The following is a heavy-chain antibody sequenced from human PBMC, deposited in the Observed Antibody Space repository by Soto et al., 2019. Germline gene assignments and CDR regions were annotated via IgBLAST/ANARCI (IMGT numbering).Heavy chain of an antibody. D-gene: IGHD2-21*02. CDR1: GYTFTSYG. J-gene: IGHJ4*02. CDR2: ISAYNGNT. V-gene: IGHV1-18*01. CDR3: ARDGSGLRTEGTVDY. Sequence: ASVKVSCKASGYTFTSYGISWVRQAPGQGLEWMGWISAYNGNTNYAQKLQGRVTMTTDTSTSTAYMELRSLRSDDTAVYYCARDGSGLRTEGTVDYWGQGTLVTVSS.